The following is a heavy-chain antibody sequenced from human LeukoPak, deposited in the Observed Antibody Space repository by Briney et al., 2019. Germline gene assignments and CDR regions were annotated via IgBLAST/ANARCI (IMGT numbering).Heavy chain of an antibody. Sequence: WGSLRLSGAASEFTFSTYAMNWVRQAPGKGLEWVSAISGTGGNTYYADSVKGRFTISRDNSKNTLYLQMNSLRAEDTAVYHCAKTTSCGGDCYSWYFDYWGQGTLVTVSS. CDR2: ISGTGGNT. J-gene: IGHJ4*02. CDR3: AKTTSCGGDCYSWYFDY. D-gene: IGHD2-21*02. CDR1: EFTFSTYA. V-gene: IGHV3-23*01.